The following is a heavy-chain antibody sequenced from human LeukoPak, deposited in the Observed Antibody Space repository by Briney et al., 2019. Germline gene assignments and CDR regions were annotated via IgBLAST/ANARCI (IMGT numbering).Heavy chain of an antibody. CDR1: GDSISGSKYF. CDR3: ARVGSGLNLYYFDY. V-gene: IGHV4-39*07. J-gene: IGHJ4*02. Sequence: AETLSLTCTVFGDSISGSKYFWGWIRQPPGKGLEWIGNFYSGGSTYYNPSLKRRIAISEDTSGKQFSLRLGSVTAADTAVYFCARVGSGLNLYYFDYWGQGILVTVSS. D-gene: IGHD3-3*01. CDR2: FYSGGST.